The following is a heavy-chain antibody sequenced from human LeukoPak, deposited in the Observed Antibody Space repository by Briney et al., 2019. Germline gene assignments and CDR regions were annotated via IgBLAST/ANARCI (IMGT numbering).Heavy chain of an antibody. CDR1: GGSISSGGYY. Sequence: SETLSLTCTVSGGSISSGGYYWSWIRQHPGKGLEWIGYIYYSGSTYYNPSLKSRVTISVDTSKNQFSLKLSSVTAADTAVYYCARIRRGRGTDYWGQGTLVTVSP. J-gene: IGHJ4*02. D-gene: IGHD1-1*01. CDR3: ARIRRGRGTDY. V-gene: IGHV4-31*03. CDR2: IYYSGST.